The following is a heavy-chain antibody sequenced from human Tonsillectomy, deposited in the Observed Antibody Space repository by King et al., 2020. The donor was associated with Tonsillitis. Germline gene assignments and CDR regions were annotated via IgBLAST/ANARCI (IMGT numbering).Heavy chain of an antibody. CDR2: IRFDGNNK. V-gene: IGHV3-30*02. CDR1: AFTFSAFG. CDR3: ARGADYYYYGMHV. J-gene: IGHJ6*02. Sequence: QLVQSGGGVVLPGRSLRLSCTASAFTFSAFGMDWVRQAPGKGLEWVAFIRFDGNNKYYADSVKGRFTISRDNSNNTLDLQMDSLRPEDTAVYYCARGADYYYYGMHVWGQGTTVTVSS.